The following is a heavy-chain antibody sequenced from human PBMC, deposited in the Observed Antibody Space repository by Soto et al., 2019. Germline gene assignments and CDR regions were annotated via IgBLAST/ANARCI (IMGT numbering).Heavy chain of an antibody. Sequence: TLSLTCSVSGDSISTVDYFWAWIRQPPGQALEYIGYIYKSATTYYNPSFESRVAISLDTSKSQFSLNVTSVTAADTAVYFCARGRYCLSGRCFPNWFDSWGQGTLVTVSS. D-gene: IGHD2-15*01. J-gene: IGHJ5*01. CDR3: ARGRYCLSGRCFPNWFDS. CDR2: IYKSATT. CDR1: GDSISTVDYF. V-gene: IGHV4-30-4*01.